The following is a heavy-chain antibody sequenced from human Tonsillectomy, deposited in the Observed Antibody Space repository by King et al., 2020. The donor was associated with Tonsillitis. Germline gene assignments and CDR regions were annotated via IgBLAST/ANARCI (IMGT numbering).Heavy chain of an antibody. Sequence: VQLVQSGAELKKPGASMKVSCKASGYTFTSYYMHWVRQAPGQGLEWMGIINPRGGSTSYAQKFQGRVTMTRDTSTSTVYMELSSLRPEDTAVYFCARDLIDYGADSCVGFDYWGQGTLVTVSS. CDR1: GYTFTSYY. J-gene: IGHJ4*02. CDR3: ARDLIDYGADSCVGFDY. CDR2: INPRGGST. V-gene: IGHV1-46*01. D-gene: IGHD4-23*01.